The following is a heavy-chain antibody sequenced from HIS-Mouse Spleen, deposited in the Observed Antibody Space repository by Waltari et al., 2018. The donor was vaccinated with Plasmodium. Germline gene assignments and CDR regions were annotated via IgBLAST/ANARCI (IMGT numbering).Heavy chain of an antibody. CDR2: IKQDGREK. J-gene: IGHJ2*01. V-gene: IGHV3-7*01. Sequence: EVQLVESGGGLVQPGGSLRLSCAASGFTFSSYWMGWVRQAPGKGLEWVAKIKQDGREKYYVDSVKGRFTISRDNAKNSLYLQMNSLRAEDTAVYYCASSWYWYFDLWGRGTLVTVSS. D-gene: IGHD6-13*01. CDR3: ASSWYWYFDL. CDR1: GFTFSSYW.